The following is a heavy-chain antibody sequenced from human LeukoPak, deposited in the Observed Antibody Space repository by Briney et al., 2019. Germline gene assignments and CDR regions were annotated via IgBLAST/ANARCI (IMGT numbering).Heavy chain of an antibody. J-gene: IGHJ4*02. V-gene: IGHV3-21*01. D-gene: IGHD2-2*02. CDR2: ISSSSSYI. Sequence: GGSLRLSCAASGFTFSSYSMNWVRQAPGKGLEWVSSISSSSSYIYYADSVKGRFTISRDNAKNSLYLRMNSLRAEDTAVYYCARDYSSTSCYTGRCWGQGTLVTVSS. CDR1: GFTFSSYS. CDR3: ARDYSSTSCYTGRC.